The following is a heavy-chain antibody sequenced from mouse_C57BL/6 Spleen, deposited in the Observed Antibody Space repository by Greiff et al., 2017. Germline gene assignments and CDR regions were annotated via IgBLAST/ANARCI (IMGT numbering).Heavy chain of an antibody. Sequence: VQLQQSGAELVKPGASVKISCKASGYAFSSYWMNWVKQRPGKGLEWIGQIYPGDGDTNYNGKFKGKATLTADKSSSTAYMQLSSLPSEDSAVYFCARYYYGSSHWYFDVWGTGTTVTVSS. D-gene: IGHD1-1*01. CDR3: ARYYYGSSHWYFDV. V-gene: IGHV1-80*01. J-gene: IGHJ1*03. CDR2: IYPGDGDT. CDR1: GYAFSSYW.